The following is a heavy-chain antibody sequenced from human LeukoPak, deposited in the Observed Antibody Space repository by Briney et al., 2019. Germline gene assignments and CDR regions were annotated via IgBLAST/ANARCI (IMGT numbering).Heavy chain of an antibody. Sequence: SETLSLTCTVSGGSISSYYWSWTRQPPGKGLEWIGYIYYSGSTNYNPSLKSRVTISVDTSKNQFSLKLSSVTAADTAVYYCARILWGYYFDYWGQGTLVTVSS. CDR1: GGSISSYY. J-gene: IGHJ4*02. CDR2: IYYSGST. D-gene: IGHD2-21*01. V-gene: IGHV4-59*01. CDR3: ARILWGYYFDY.